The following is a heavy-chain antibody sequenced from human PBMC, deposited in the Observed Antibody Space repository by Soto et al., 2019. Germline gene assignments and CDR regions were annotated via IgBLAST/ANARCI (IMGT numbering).Heavy chain of an antibody. D-gene: IGHD2-15*01. J-gene: IGHJ5*02. CDR1: GYSFTSYW. V-gene: IGHV5-51*01. CDR2: IYPGDSDT. Sequence: GESLKISCKGSGYSFTSYWIGWVRQMPGKGLEWMGIIYPGDSDTRYSPSFQGQVTISADKSISTAYLQWSSLKASDTAMYYCARQDIGYCSGGSCYIFDPWGQGTLVTVSS. CDR3: ARQDIGYCSGGSCYIFDP.